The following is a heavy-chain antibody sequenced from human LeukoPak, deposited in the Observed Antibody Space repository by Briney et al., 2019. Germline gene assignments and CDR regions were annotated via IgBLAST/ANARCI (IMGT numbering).Heavy chain of an antibody. Sequence: GGSLRLSCAASGFTFSSYSMNWVRQAPGKGLEWVSSISSSSSYIYYADSVKGRFTISRDNAKNSLYLQMNSLRAEDTAVYYCARDRRDGYNNLLRASTGYWGQGTLVTVSS. J-gene: IGHJ4*02. V-gene: IGHV3-21*01. CDR2: ISSSSSYI. D-gene: IGHD5-24*01. CDR1: GFTFSSYS. CDR3: ARDRRDGYNNLLRASTGY.